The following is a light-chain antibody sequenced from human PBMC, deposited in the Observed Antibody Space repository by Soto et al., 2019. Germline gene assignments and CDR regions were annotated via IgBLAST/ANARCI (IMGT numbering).Light chain of an antibody. Sequence: AIQLTQSPSSLSASVGDRVTITCRASQGISSALAWDQQKPGKAPKLLIYDASSLESGVPSRFSGSGSGTDFTLTISSLQPEDFATYYCQQLNSYPLTFGGGTKVEIK. V-gene: IGKV1-13*02. J-gene: IGKJ4*01. CDR1: QGISSA. CDR2: DAS. CDR3: QQLNSYPLT.